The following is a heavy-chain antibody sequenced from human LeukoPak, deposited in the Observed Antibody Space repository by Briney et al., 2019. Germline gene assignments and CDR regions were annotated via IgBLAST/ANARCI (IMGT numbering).Heavy chain of an antibody. V-gene: IGHV3-30*02. CDR1: GFTVSSNE. Sequence: GGSLRLSCAASGFTVSSNEMSWVRQTPGKGLEWVAFIRYDGSNKYYADSVKGRFTISRDNSKNTLYLQMNSLRAEDTAVYYCATDDYYGSGSYLDYWGQGTLVTVSS. J-gene: IGHJ4*02. CDR3: ATDDYYGSGSYLDY. CDR2: IRYDGSNK. D-gene: IGHD3-10*01.